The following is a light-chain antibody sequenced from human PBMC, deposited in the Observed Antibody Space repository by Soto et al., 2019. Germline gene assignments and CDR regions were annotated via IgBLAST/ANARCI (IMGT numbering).Light chain of an antibody. CDR1: QGISSY. CDR2: DAS. Sequence: AIQLTQSPSPLSASVGDRVTITCRASQGISSYLAWYQQKPGKAPKLLIYDASTLESGVPSRFSGTGSGTEFTFSITSLQPEDFGTYYCQQCYMGWTFGQGTKVDIK. CDR3: QQCYMGWT. V-gene: IGKV1-13*02. J-gene: IGKJ1*01.